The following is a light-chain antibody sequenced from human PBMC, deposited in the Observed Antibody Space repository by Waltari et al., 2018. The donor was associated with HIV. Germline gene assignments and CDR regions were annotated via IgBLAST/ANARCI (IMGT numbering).Light chain of an antibody. J-gene: IGLJ1*01. CDR2: SNK. CDR1: SSNIGRNT. Sequence: QSVLTQPPSASGTPGQRVTISCSGSSSNIGRNTVNWYQQLPGTAPKLLIYSNKQRPSGVPDRYSGSKSGPSASLAISGLQSEDEADYYCAAWDDSLNAYYVFGTGTKVTVL. V-gene: IGLV1-44*01. CDR3: AAWDDSLNAYYV.